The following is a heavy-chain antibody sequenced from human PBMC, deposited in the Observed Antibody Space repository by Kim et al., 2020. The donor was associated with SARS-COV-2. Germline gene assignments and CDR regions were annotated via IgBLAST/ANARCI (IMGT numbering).Heavy chain of an antibody. V-gene: IGHV4-59*08. J-gene: IGHJ6*02. CDR3: AGRGRYSYGYDYYYYGMDV. D-gene: IGHD5-18*01. Sequence: SRVTISVDTSKNQFSLKLSSVTAADTAVYYCAGRGRYSYGYDYYYYGMDVWGQGTTVTVSS.